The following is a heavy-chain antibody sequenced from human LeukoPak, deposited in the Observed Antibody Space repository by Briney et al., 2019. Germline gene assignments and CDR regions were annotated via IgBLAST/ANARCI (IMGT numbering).Heavy chain of an antibody. V-gene: IGHV3-15*01. J-gene: IGHJ5*02. Sequence: GGSLRLSSAAPGFTFSNAWMRSVRQAPGKGLEWGGRIKSKTDGGKTAYAAPGTGTLTIARDETKNTLYLQMNSLKTEETAVYYCSTDLINYYGSGSYSPLDPWGQGTLVTVSS. D-gene: IGHD3-10*01. CDR1: GFTFSNAW. CDR2: IKSKTDGGKT. CDR3: STDLINYYGSGSYSPLDP.